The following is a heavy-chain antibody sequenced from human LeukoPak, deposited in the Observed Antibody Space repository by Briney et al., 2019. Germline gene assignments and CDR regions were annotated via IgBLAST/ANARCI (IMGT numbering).Heavy chain of an antibody. V-gene: IGHV3-30-3*01. Sequence: PGRSLRLSCTASGFTFSSYAMHWVRQAPGKGLEWVAVISYDGSNKYYADSVKGRFTISRDNSKNTLYLQMNSLRAEDTAVYYCARAKVHHDYWGQGTLVTVSS. CDR3: ARAKVHHDY. J-gene: IGHJ4*02. CDR1: GFTFSSYA. CDR2: ISYDGSNK.